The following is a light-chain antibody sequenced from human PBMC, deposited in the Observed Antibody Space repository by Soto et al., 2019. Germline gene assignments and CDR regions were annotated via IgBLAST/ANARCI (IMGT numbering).Light chain of an antibody. CDR1: SSDVGSYNL. Sequence: QSALTQPASVSGSPGQSITMSCAGASSDVGSYNLVSWYQQYPGKAPKLIIYEGNERPSGVSNRFSGSGSGNTASLTISGLQAEDAADYYCCSYTGSSTSFGGGTQLTVL. CDR2: EGN. CDR3: CSYTGSSTS. J-gene: IGLJ3*02. V-gene: IGLV2-23*01.